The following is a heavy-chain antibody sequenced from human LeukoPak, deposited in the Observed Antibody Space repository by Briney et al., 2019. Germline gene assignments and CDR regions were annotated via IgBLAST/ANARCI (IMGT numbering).Heavy chain of an antibody. CDR1: GYTFTSYA. J-gene: IGHJ6*03. V-gene: IGHV7-4-1*02. D-gene: IGHD3-10*01. CDR2: INTNTGNP. Sequence: GASVKVSCKASGYTFTSYAMNWVRQAPGQGLEWMGWINTNTGNPTYAQGFTGRFVFSLDTSVSTAYLQISSLKAEDTAVYYCARVNYYGSGSYNYYYYYYMDVWGKGTTVTVSS. CDR3: ARVNYYGSGSYNYYYYYYMDV.